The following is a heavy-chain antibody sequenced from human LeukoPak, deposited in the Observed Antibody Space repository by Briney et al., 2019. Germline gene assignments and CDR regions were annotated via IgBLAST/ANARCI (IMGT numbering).Heavy chain of an antibody. Sequence: ASVKVSCKASGYTFTSYYMHWVRQAPGQGLEWMGIINPSGVSTSYAHKFQGRVTMTTDTSTSTVYVELSRLRCEGTAVYYCARDPRLRFWSGKKGYPYFDYWGQGTLVSVFS. D-gene: IGHD3-3*01. CDR3: ARDPRLRFWSGKKGYPYFDY. J-gene: IGHJ4*02. CDR1: GYTFTSYY. CDR2: INPSGVST. V-gene: IGHV1-46*01.